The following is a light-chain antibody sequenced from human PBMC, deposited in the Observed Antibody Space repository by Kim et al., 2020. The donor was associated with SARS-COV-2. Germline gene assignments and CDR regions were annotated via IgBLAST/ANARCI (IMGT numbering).Light chain of an antibody. V-gene: IGKV3-20*01. J-gene: IGKJ1*01. CDR3: QQYVSSRT. CDR2: CAS. Sequence: LSPGERVTRSCRASQSVSSNYLAWYQQKPGQAPRLLIYCASSRATGIPDRFSGSGSGTDFTLTISRLEPEDFAVYYCQQYVSSRTFGQGTKVDIK. CDR1: QSVSSNY.